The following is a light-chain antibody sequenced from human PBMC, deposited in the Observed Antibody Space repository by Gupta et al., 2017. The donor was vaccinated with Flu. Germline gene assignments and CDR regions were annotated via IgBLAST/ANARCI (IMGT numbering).Light chain of an antibody. Sequence: EIVLTQSPATLSLSPGERATLSCRASQSISNYLAWYQQKPGQAPRLLIYDASNRATGIPARFRGSGSGTEFSLTISSLQPEDFAVYYCQQRYNWPPVGFGQGTKLEIK. CDR1: QSISNY. J-gene: IGKJ2*03. V-gene: IGKV3-11*01. CDR2: DAS. CDR3: QQRYNWPPVG.